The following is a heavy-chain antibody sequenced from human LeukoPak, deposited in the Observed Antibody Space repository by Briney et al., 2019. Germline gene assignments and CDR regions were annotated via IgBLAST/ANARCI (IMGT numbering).Heavy chain of an antibody. CDR1: GLTFSTYA. D-gene: IGHD1-7*01. V-gene: IGHV3-23*01. CDR2: ISGSGGTT. CDR3: AKNAVSGTTDSRFDY. J-gene: IGHJ4*02. Sequence: PGGSLRLSCAASGLTFSTYAMSWVRQAPGKGLVGGSDISGSGGTTYYADSEKGRFTISRDNSKNTLYLQMNSLRAEDTAVYYCAKNAVSGTTDSRFDYWGQGTLVTVSS.